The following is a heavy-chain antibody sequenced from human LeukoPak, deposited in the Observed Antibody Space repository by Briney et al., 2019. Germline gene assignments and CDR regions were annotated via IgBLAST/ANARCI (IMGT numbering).Heavy chain of an antibody. CDR3: ARGGYSYGQIAY. CDR1: GFTFSSYW. V-gene: IGHV3-74*01. CDR2: INSDGSST. D-gene: IGHD5-18*01. Sequence: GGSLRLSCAASGFTFSSYWMHWVRQAPGKGLVWVSRINSDGSSTSYADSVKGRFTISRDNAKNTLYLQMNSLRAEDTAVYYCARGGYSYGQIAYWGQGTLVIVSS. J-gene: IGHJ4*02.